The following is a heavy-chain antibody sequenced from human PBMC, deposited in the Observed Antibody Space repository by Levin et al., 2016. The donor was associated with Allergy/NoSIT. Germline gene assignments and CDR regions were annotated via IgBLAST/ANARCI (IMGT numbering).Heavy chain of an antibody. CDR3: ASYLGGDYSPGYDY. CDR2: MNPNSGYT. CDR1: GDTFTSYD. J-gene: IGHJ4*02. Sequence: ASVKVSCKVSGDTFTSYDINWVRQATGQGLEWMGWMNPNSGYTGYSQKFQGRVTMTRDTSISTAYMELSSLRSEDTAMYYCASYLGGDYSPGYDYWGQGTLVTVSS. V-gene: IGHV1-8*01. D-gene: IGHD2-21*02.